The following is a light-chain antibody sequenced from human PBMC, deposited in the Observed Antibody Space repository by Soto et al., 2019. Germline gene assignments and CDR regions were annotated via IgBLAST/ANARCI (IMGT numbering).Light chain of an antibody. CDR1: QSVDSSF. V-gene: IGKV3-20*01. CDR2: GAS. J-gene: IGKJ1*01. Sequence: EIVLTQSPGSLSLSPGERATLSCRASQSVDSSFFAWYQQKPGQAPRLLIYGASNRATGIPDRFSGRGSVTDFTLTITGLEPEDFSVYYCQQYFSSVTFGQGTKVEI. CDR3: QQYFSSVT.